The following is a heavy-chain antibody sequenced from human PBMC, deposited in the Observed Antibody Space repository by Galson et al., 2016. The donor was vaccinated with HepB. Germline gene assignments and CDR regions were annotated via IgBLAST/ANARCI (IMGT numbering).Heavy chain of an antibody. CDR1: GFTFSSFP. J-gene: IGHJ3*02. V-gene: IGHV3-23*01. Sequence: SLRLSCAASGFTFSSFPMNWVRQAPGKGPQWVSAISANGGTTYYGDSVKGRFTISRDNSKNTVYLQMNSLRAEGTAVYYCAKDYRYSSGYDAFDIWGQGTSVTVSS. CDR2: ISANGGTT. D-gene: IGHD6-19*01. CDR3: AKDYRYSSGYDAFDI.